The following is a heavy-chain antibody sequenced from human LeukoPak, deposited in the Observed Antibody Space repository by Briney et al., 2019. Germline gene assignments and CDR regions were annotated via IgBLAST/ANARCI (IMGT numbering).Heavy chain of an antibody. CDR2: IWYGGSNK. V-gene: IGHV3-30*02. J-gene: IGHJ6*03. D-gene: IGHD2-21*01. CDR1: GFTFSSYG. CDR3: AKDGEAYCGGDCYSYYYYYMDV. Sequence: PGGSLRLSCAASGFTFSSYGMHWVRQAPGKGLEWVAVIWYGGSNKYYADSVKGRFTISRDNSKNTLYLQMNSLRAEDTAVYYCAKDGEAYCGGDCYSYYYYYMDVWGKGTTVTVSS.